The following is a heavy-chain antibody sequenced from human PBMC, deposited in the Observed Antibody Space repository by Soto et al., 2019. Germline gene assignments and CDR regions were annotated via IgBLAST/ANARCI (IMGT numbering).Heavy chain of an antibody. CDR1: GFTFSNAW. J-gene: IGHJ4*02. D-gene: IGHD1-26*01. Sequence: EVQLVESGGGLVKPGGSLRLSCAASGFTFSNAWMNWVRQAPGKGLEWVGRIKSKTDGGTTDYAAPVKGRFTISRDDSKNTLYLQMNSLKTEDTAVYYSTTQRTYSGSYATYWGQGTLVTVSS. CDR3: TTQRTYSGSYATY. CDR2: IKSKTDGGTT. V-gene: IGHV3-15*07.